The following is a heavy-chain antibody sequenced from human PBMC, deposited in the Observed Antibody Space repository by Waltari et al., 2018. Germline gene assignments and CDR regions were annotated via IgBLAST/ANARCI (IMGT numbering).Heavy chain of an antibody. D-gene: IGHD6-13*01. CDR3: AKRPLKSSYSSSLTGDP. J-gene: IGHJ5*02. CDR1: GFTFSSYA. V-gene: IGHV3-23*04. CDR2: ISGSGGST. Sequence: EVQLVESGGGLVQPGGSLRLSCAASGFTFSSYAMSWVRQAPGKGLEWVSAISGSGGSTSDADSVKGRFTISRDNSKNTLYLQMNSLRAEDTAVYYCAKRPLKSSYSSSLTGDPWGQGTLVTVSS.